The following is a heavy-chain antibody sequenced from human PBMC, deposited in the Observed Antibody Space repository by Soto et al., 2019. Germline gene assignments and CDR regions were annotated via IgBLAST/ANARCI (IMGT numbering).Heavy chain of an antibody. V-gene: IGHV2-5*02. CDR3: AHRRVYCSGGSCYSIWFDA. J-gene: IGHJ5*02. CDR2: IYWDDDK. CDR1: GFSLSTSGVG. Sequence: QITLKESGPTLVKPTQTLTLTCTFSGFSLSTSGVGVGWIRQPPGKALEWLALIYWDDDKRYSPSLKSRLTIPKDTYKTHAVLTMTNMDPVDTATYYCAHRRVYCSGGSCYSIWFDAWCQGTLVTVSS. D-gene: IGHD2-15*01.